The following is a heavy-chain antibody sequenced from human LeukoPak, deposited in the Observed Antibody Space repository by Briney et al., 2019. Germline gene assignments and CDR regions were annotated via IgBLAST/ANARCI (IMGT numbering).Heavy chain of an antibody. CDR1: GFTFSSYS. J-gene: IGHJ1*01. CDR2: ISSCSSYI. CDR3: ARDDIVVVPAAASAEYFQH. D-gene: IGHD2-2*01. V-gene: IGHV3-21*01. Sequence: GGSLRLSCAASGFTFSSYSMNWVRQAPEKGLELVSSISSCSSYIYYADSVKGRFTISRDNAKHSLYLQMNSLRAEDTAVYYCARDDIVVVPAAASAEYFQHWGQGTLVTVSS.